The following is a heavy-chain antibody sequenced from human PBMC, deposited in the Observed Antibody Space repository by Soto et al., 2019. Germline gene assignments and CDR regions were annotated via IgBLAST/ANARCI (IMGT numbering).Heavy chain of an antibody. J-gene: IGHJ5*02. CDR3: ARDRVRDSSGSSAWFDP. Sequence: GGSLRLSCAASGFTFSSYSMNWVRQAPGKGLEWVSYISSSSSTIYYADSVKGRFTISRDNAKNSLYLQMNSLRDEDTAVYYCARDRVRDSSGSSAWFDPWGQGTLVTVSS. CDR1: GFTFSSYS. CDR2: ISSSSSTI. D-gene: IGHD3-22*01. V-gene: IGHV3-48*02.